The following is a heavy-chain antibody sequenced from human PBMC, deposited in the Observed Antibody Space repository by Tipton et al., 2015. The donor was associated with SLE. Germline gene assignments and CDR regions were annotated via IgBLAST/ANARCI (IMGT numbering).Heavy chain of an antibody. Sequence: SLRLSCAASGFIFSNHWMNWVRQAPGKGLVWVSSINKDESTTNYADSVKGRFTISRDNARNTLYLQMYSLRAEDTAVYYCARGNYDSSGLWGQGTLVTVSS. CDR3: ARGNYDSSGL. D-gene: IGHD3-22*01. V-gene: IGHV3-74*01. CDR2: INKDESTT. J-gene: IGHJ4*02. CDR1: GFIFSNHW.